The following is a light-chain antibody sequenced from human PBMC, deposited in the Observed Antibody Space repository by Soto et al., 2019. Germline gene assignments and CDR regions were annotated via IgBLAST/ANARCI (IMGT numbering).Light chain of an antibody. V-gene: IGLV2-18*02. CDR2: DVS. Sequence: QSVLTQPPSVSGSPGHSVAISCTGTSSDVGSYNRVSWYQQPPGSAPKLMIYDVSNRPSGVPDRFSESKSGNAASLTISGLQAEDEADYYCSSYTSSNTYVFGTGTKVTVL. CDR3: SSYTSSNTYV. CDR1: SSDVGSYNR. J-gene: IGLJ1*01.